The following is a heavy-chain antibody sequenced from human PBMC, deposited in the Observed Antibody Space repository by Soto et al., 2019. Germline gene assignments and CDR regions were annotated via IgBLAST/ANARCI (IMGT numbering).Heavy chain of an antibody. J-gene: IGHJ3*02. CDR2: ISGSGDTT. V-gene: IGHV3-23*01. CDR3: AKDTEPTGTPRGAFDM. Sequence: EVQLLESGGGLEQPGGSLRLSCEASGFSFTSYAMTWVRQAPGRGLAWVSVISGSGDTTYYADRVRGRFSISRDNSKNTLNLQMNSTRAEDTAVDYCAKDTEPTGTPRGAFDMCGQGTMATVSS. D-gene: IGHD1-1*01. CDR1: GFSFTSYA.